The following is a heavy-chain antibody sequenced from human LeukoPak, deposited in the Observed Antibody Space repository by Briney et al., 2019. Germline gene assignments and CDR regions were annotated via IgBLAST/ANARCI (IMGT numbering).Heavy chain of an antibody. CDR1: GGSISSSSYY. J-gene: IGHJ4*02. CDR2: IYYSGST. CDR3: ASGSGVVPAAKAFDY. V-gene: IGHV4-39*07. D-gene: IGHD2-2*01. Sequence: MSSETLSLPCTVSGGSISSSSYYWGWIRQPPGKGLEWIGSIYYSGSTYYNPSLKSRVTISVDTSKNQFSLKLSSVTAADTAVYYCASGSGVVPAAKAFDYWGQGTLVTVSS.